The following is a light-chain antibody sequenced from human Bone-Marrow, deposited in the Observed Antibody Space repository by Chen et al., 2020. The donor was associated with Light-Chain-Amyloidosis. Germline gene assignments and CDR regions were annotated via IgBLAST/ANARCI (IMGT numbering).Light chain of an antibody. J-gene: IGLJ2*01. CDR2: RDS. V-gene: IGLV3-9*01. Sequence: SYELTQPPSVSVSPGQTARITCSGDDLPTKYAYWYQQKPGQAPGLVIYRDSKRPSGIPERVSGSNSGNTATLTISRAQAGDEADYDCQVWDSSTLVFGGGTKLTVL. CDR3: QVWDSSTLV. CDR1: DLPTKY.